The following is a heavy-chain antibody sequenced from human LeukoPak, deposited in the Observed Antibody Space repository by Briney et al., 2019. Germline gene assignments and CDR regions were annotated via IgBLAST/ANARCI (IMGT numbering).Heavy chain of an antibody. CDR1: GGSFSGYY. CDR2: INHSGST. V-gene: IGHV4-34*01. CDR3: ARGVVVAAMDY. Sequence: SSETLSLTCAVYGGSFSGYYWSWIRQPPGKGLEWIGEINHSGSTNYNPSLKSRVTISVDTSKNQFSLKLSSVTAADTAVHYCARGVVVAAMDYWGQGTLVTVSS. D-gene: IGHD2-15*01. J-gene: IGHJ4*02.